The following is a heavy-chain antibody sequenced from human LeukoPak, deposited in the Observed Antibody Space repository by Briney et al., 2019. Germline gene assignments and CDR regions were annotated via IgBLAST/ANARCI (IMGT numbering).Heavy chain of an antibody. Sequence: GGPRNFSVAAPDLPFTTNPLSWVRKPPGKGLDGVPAFIGSGGNTYYADSVKGRFTISRDNSKNTVFLQMNSLRAEDTAVYYCAKWGDYDVLTGYYVSDYWGQGTLVTVSS. CDR2: FIGSGGNT. D-gene: IGHD3-9*01. CDR1: DLPFTTNP. CDR3: AKWGDYDVLTGYYVSDY. V-gene: IGHV3-23*01. J-gene: IGHJ4*02.